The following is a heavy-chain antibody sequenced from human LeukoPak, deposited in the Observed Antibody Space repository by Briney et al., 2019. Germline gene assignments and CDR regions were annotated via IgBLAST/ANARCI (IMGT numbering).Heavy chain of an antibody. D-gene: IGHD3-3*01. Sequence: ASETLSLTCAVYGGSFSGYYWSWIRQPPGKGLEWIGEINHSGSTNYNPSLKSRVTISVDTSKNQFSLKLSSVTAADTAVYYCALSLTTGYYYYGMDVWGQGTTVTVSS. J-gene: IGHJ6*02. V-gene: IGHV4-34*01. CDR3: ALSLTTGYYYYGMDV. CDR2: INHSGST. CDR1: GGSFSGYY.